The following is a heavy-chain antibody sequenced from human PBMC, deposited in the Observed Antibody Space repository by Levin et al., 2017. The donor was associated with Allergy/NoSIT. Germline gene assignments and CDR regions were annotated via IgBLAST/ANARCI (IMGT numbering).Heavy chain of an antibody. V-gene: IGHV1-18*01. CDR3: AREMAETAADSFDM. CDR1: GYTFTFYG. Sequence: ASVKVSCKASGYTFTFYGISWVRQAPGQGLEWMGWISPYNGNTNYAQKLQGRVTMTADTSTSTAYMELRSLRSDDTAVYYCAREMAETAADSFDMWGQGKMVTVSA. D-gene: IGHD3-22*01. CDR2: ISPYNGNT. J-gene: IGHJ3*02.